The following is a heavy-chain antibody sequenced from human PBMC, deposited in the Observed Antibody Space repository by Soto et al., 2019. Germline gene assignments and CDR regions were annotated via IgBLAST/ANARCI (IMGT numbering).Heavy chain of an antibody. Sequence: PGGSLRLSCAASGFALSSYSMNWVRQAPGKGLEWLSYISSGSSTIYYVDSVKGRFTISRDNAKNSLYLQMNSLRGEDTAVYYCARANYHYYMDVWGKGTTVTVS. CDR2: ISSGSSTI. CDR1: GFALSSYS. CDR3: ARANYHYYMDV. V-gene: IGHV3-48*01. J-gene: IGHJ6*03.